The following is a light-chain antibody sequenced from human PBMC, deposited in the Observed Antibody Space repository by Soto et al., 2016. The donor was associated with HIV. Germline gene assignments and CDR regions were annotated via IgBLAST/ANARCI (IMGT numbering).Light chain of an antibody. CDR1: SLRSFY. J-gene: IGLJ2*01. CDR3: NSRDSSGVV. V-gene: IGLV3-19*01. CDR2: GKN. Sequence: SSELTQDPAVSVALGQTVRITCQGDSLRSFYASWYQQKPGQAPLLVIYGKNNRPSGIPDRFSGSSSGNTASLTITGAQAEDEADYYCNSRDSSGVVFGGGTKGDRP.